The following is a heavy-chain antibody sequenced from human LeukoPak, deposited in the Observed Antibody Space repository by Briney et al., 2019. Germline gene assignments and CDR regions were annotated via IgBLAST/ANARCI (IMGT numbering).Heavy chain of an antibody. J-gene: IGHJ4*02. D-gene: IGHD3-10*01. CDR3: ARTVKQTFFFEH. CDR2: IYPGDSEI. CDR1: GYNFGSHW. V-gene: IGHV5-51*01. Sequence: GESLKISCQGSGYNFGSHWIGWMRQMPGKGLEWIGIIYPGDSEIRLTPSFQGQVTLSVDNSINTAYLQWSSLKASDAAMFYCARTVKQTFFFEHWGQGTPVSVSS.